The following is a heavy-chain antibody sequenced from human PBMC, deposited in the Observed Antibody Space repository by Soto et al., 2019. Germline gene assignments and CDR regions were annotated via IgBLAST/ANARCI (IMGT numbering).Heavy chain of an antibody. CDR3: ARAVAVPADFDY. V-gene: IGHV1-3*05. Sequence: QVQLVQSGAEEKKPGASVKVSCKASGFSFTSYAMHWVRQAPGQGLEWMGWINAGNGNTKYSQKFQGRVTITRDTSASPAYMELSSLRSEDTAVYYCARAVAVPADFDYWGQGTLVTVSS. J-gene: IGHJ4*02. CDR1: GFSFTSYA. CDR2: INAGNGNT. D-gene: IGHD6-19*01.